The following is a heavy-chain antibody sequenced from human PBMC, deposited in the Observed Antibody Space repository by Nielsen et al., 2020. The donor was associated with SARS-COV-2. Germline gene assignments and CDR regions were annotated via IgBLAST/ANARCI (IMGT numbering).Heavy chain of an antibody. J-gene: IGHJ4*02. CDR2: IYYSGST. CDR1: GGSISSGGYY. Sequence: SETLSLTCTVPGGSISSGGYYWSWIRQHPGKGLEWIGYIYYSGSTYYNPSLKSRVTISVDTSKNQFSLKLSSVTAADTAVYYCARDYYDSSGYCPLGYWGQGTLVTVSS. V-gene: IGHV4-31*03. CDR3: ARDYYDSSGYCPLGY. D-gene: IGHD3-22*01.